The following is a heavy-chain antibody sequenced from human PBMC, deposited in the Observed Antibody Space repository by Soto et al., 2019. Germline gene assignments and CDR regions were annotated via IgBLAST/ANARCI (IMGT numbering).Heavy chain of an antibody. V-gene: IGHV2-5*02. D-gene: IGHD2-15*01. CDR2: IYWDDDK. J-gene: IGHJ5*02. CDR1: GFSLSTSGVA. Sequence: QITLKESGPTLVKPTQTLTLTCTFSGFSLSTSGVAVGWIRQPPGKALEWLALIYWDDDKRYSPSLKSRLIITKDTSKNQVVLTMTNVDPVDTGTYYCAHSRRYCSGGSCYSILFDPWGQGTLVTVSS. CDR3: AHSRRYCSGGSCYSILFDP.